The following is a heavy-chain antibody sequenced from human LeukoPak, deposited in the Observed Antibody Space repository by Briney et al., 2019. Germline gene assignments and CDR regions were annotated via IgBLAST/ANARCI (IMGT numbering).Heavy chain of an antibody. Sequence: PGGSLRLSCVASGFPFSSYWMTWVRQAPGKGLEWVANIKQDESEKYYVDSVTGRFTISRDNAKNSLFLQMNSLRVEDTAVYYCARDGGNGLDYWGQGTLVAVSS. CDR2: IKQDESEK. J-gene: IGHJ4*02. D-gene: IGHD2-8*01. CDR1: GFPFSSYW. CDR3: ARDGGNGLDY. V-gene: IGHV3-7*01.